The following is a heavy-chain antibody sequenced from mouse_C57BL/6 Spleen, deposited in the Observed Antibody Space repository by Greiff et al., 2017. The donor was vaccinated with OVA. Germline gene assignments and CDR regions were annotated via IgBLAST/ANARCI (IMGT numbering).Heavy chain of an antibody. V-gene: IGHV1-55*01. J-gene: IGHJ4*01. CDR2: IYPGSGST. D-gene: IGHD2-5*01. CDR3: ATGDSNYAGYAMDY. CDR1: GYTFTSYW. Sequence: QVQLQQPGAELVKPGASVKMSCKASGYTFTSYWITWVKQRPGQGLEWIGDIYPGSGSTNYNEKFKSKATLTVDTSSSTAYMQLSSLTSEDSAVYYCATGDSNYAGYAMDYWGQGTSVTVSS.